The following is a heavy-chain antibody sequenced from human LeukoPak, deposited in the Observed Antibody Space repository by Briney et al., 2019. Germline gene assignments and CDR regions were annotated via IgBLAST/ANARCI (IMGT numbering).Heavy chain of an antibody. CDR3: ARESIPLDY. D-gene: IGHD2-21*01. Sequence: QSGGSLRLSCAASGFTFRSYSMNWVRQAPGKGLEWISYISSTGSTIYYADSVKGRFTISRDNAKNSLYLQMNSLRDEDTAVYYCARESIPLDYWGQGILVTVPS. CDR1: GFTFRSYS. CDR2: ISSTGSTI. J-gene: IGHJ4*02. V-gene: IGHV3-48*02.